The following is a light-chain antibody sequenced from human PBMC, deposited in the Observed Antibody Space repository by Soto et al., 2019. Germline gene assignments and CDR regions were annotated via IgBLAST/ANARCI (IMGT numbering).Light chain of an antibody. CDR3: QQYNSFWT. V-gene: IGKV1-5*01. CDR2: DAF. J-gene: IGKJ1*01. CDR1: QSISTW. Sequence: DIQMTQSPSTLSESVGDRVTITCRASQSISTWLAWYQQKPGKAPKLLIYDAFYLERGVPSRFSGSGSGTEFTLTICSLQPDDLATYYCQQYNSFWTFGQGTKV.